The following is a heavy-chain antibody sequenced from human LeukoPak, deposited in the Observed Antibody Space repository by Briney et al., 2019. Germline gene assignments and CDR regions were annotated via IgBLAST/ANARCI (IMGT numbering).Heavy chain of an antibody. CDR1: GGTFSSYA. J-gene: IGHJ4*02. CDR3: ARDGGFDYDSSGFDY. CDR2: IIPIFGTA. Sequence: SVKVSCKASGGTFSSYAISWVRQAPGPGLEWMGGIIPIFGTANYAQKFQGRVTITADESTSTAYMELSSLRSEDTAVYYCARDGGFDYDSSGFDYWGQGTLVTVSS. D-gene: IGHD3-22*01. V-gene: IGHV1-69*01.